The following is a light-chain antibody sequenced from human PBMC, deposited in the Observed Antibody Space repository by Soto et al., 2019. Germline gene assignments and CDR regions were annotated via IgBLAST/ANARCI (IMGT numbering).Light chain of an antibody. V-gene: IGKV1-39*01. CDR2: AAS. CDR1: QNIRIY. J-gene: IGKJ2*01. Sequence: DIQMTQSPSSLSASVGDRVTIAGRASQNIRIYLNWYQQRPGKTPNLLVYAASNLRSGVPSRFSGSGSGTVFTLTIDSLQPEDFATYYCQQIHSTSSYTFGQGTKVDIK. CDR3: QQIHSTSSYT.